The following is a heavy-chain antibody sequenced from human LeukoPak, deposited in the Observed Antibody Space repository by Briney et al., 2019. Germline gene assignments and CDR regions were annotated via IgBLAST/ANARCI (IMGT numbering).Heavy chain of an antibody. CDR2: ISSRSSYT. V-gene: IGHV3-21*01. D-gene: IGHD5/OR15-5a*01. CDR3: ARDPPLVSRLHAFDI. J-gene: IGHJ3*02. CDR1: GFTFKTYT. Sequence: GGSLRLSCAASGFTFKTYTMNWVRQAPGKGLEWVSSISSRSSYTYYADSVKGRFTISRDNAENSLYLQMNSLRAEDTAVYYCARDPPLVSRLHAFDIWGQGTMVTVSS.